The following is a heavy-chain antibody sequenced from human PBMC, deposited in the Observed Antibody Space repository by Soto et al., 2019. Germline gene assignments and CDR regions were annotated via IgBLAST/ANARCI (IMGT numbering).Heavy chain of an antibody. CDR3: AREGYGSRTYNY. D-gene: IGHD6-13*01. CDR2: ITSSGTYT. CDR1: GFTFSDYY. Sequence: QVQLVESGGGLVKPGGSLRLSCEASGFTFSDYYMNWLRQAPGKGLEWVSYITSSGTYTNYADSVKGRFTISRDNAKNSLDLQMNSLRAEDTAIYYCAREGYGSRTYNYWGEGTLVTVSS. J-gene: IGHJ4*02. V-gene: IGHV3-11*05.